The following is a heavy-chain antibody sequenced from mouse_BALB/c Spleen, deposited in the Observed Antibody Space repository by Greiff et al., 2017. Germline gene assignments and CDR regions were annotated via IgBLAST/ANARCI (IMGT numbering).Heavy chain of an antibody. D-gene: IGHD1-1*01. V-gene: IGHV5-17*02. CDR1: GFTFSSFG. J-gene: IGHJ1*01. CDR2: ISSGSSTI. CDR3: ARLIYYGSSYGYFDV. Sequence: EVKLMESGGGLVQPGGSRKLSCAASGFTFSSFGMHWVRQAPEKGLEWVAYISSGSSTIYYADTVKGRFTISRDNPKNTLFLQMTSLMSEDTAMYYCARLIYYGSSYGYFDVWGAGTTVTVSS.